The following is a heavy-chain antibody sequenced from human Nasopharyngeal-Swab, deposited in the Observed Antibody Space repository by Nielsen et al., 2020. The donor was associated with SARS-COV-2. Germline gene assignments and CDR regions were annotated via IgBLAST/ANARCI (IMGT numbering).Heavy chain of an antibody. CDR3: AKDPDGDYGGNWFDP. J-gene: IGHJ5*02. Sequence: GGSLRLSYAASGFTFSSYAMSWVRQAPGKGLEWVSAISGGGGSTYYADSVKGRFTISRDNSKNTLYLQMNSLRAEDTAVYYCAKDPDGDYGGNWFDPWGQGTLATVSS. CDR2: ISGGGGST. CDR1: GFTFSSYA. D-gene: IGHD4-17*01. V-gene: IGHV3-23*01.